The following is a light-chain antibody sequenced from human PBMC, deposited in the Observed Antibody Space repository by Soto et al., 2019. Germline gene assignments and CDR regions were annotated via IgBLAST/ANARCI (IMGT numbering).Light chain of an antibody. Sequence: SALTQPASVSGSPGQSITVSCTGTSSDVGGYNYVSWYQQHPGKAPKLIIYDVSVRPSGVSDRFSASKSGNTASLTISGLQAEDEADYYCSSYTVRGTIVFGGGTKVTVL. CDR1: SSDVGGYNY. J-gene: IGLJ1*01. CDR2: DVS. V-gene: IGLV2-14*03. CDR3: SSYTVRGTIV.